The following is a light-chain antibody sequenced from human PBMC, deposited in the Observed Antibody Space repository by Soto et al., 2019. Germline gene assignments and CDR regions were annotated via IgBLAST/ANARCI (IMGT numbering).Light chain of an antibody. Sequence: EIVMTQSPGTLSVSPGERATLSCRASQSVSSNLAWYQQKPGQAPRLLIYGTSSRAPGSPGRFSASGAGTDFTLTISSLQPEDFAAYYCQQYDSRPRTFGQGTKVDI. CDR3: QQYDSRPRT. CDR1: QSVSSN. V-gene: IGKV3-15*01. J-gene: IGKJ1*01. CDR2: GTS.